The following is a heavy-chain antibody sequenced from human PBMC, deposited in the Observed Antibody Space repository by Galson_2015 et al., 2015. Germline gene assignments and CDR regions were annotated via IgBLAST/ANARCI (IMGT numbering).Heavy chain of an antibody. J-gene: IGHJ6*03. CDR1: GFTFDDYA. CDR3: AKSSGELLPYYYYYMDV. D-gene: IGHD3-10*01. V-gene: IGHV3-9*01. CDR2: ISWNSGSI. Sequence: SLRLACAASGFTFDDYAMHWVRQAPGKGLEWVSGISWNSGSIGYEDSVKGRFTISRDNAKNSLYLQMNSLRAEDTALYYCAKSSGELLPYYYYYMDVWGKGATVTVSS.